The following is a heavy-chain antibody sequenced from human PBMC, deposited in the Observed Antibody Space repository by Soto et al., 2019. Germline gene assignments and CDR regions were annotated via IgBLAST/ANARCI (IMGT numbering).Heavy chain of an antibody. CDR2: IIPIFGTA. Sequence: QVQLVQSGAEVKKPGSSVKVSCTASGGTFSSYAISWVRQAPGQGVDWMGGIIPIFGTANSAQKFQGRVTITADKSTSPAYMELSSLRSEDTAVYYCARAELEAGGSYGALVDYWGQGTLVTVSS. CDR1: GGTFSSYA. D-gene: IGHD1-26*01. J-gene: IGHJ4*02. V-gene: IGHV1-69*06. CDR3: ARAELEAGGSYGALVDY.